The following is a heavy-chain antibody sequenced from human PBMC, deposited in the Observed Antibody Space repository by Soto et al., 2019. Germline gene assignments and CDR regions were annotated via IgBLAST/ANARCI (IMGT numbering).Heavy chain of an antibody. CDR2: IIPIFGTA. J-gene: IGHJ6*02. CDR3: ARGSYRSTVFYYYYGMDV. CDR1: GGTFSGYA. D-gene: IGHD4-17*01. V-gene: IGHV1-69*13. Sequence: SVKVSCKASGGTFSGYAISWVRQAPGQGLEWMGGIIPIFGTANYAQKFQGRVTITADESTSTAYMELSSLRSEDTAVYSCARGSYRSTVFYYYYGMDVWGQGTTVTVSS.